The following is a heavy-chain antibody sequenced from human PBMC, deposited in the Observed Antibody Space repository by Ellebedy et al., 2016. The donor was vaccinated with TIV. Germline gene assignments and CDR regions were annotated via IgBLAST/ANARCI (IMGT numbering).Heavy chain of an antibody. Sequence: SETLSLTCTVSGGSINSYYWSWIRQPPGKGLEWIGYIYYSGSTSSNPPLKSRVTISVDTSKNQFSLRLSSVTAADTAIYYCATGHTAMTTWGPGTLVTVSS. J-gene: IGHJ4*02. CDR3: ATGHTAMTT. V-gene: IGHV4-59*01. D-gene: IGHD5-18*01. CDR1: GGSINSYY. CDR2: IYYSGST.